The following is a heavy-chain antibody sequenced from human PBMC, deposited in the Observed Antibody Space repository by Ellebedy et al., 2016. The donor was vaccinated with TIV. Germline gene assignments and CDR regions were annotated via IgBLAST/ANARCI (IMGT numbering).Heavy chain of an antibody. J-gene: IGHJ3*02. CDR3: ARTPTLVTAMGRYAFDI. CDR2: INTNTGNP. D-gene: IGHD2-21*02. Sequence: ASVKVSCKASGYTFTSYGMNWVRQAPGQGLEWMGWINTNTGNPTYAQDFTGRFVFSLDTSVSTAYLQISSLKAEDTAVYYCARTPTLVTAMGRYAFDIWGQGTMVTVSS. CDR1: GYTFTSYG. V-gene: IGHV7-4-1*02.